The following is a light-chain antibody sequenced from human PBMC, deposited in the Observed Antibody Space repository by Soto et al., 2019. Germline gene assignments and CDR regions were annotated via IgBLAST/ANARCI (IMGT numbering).Light chain of an antibody. Sequence: ENVLTQSPGTLSLSPGERATLSCSASQTISNSLLAWYQQKLGQSPRLLIYGASNRATDIPARFSGSGSGTDFTLTISSLEPEDFVVYYCQQRSYWPLTFGQGTKVDNK. CDR2: GAS. CDR3: QQRSYWPLT. CDR1: QTISNSL. J-gene: IGKJ1*01. V-gene: IGKV3D-20*02.